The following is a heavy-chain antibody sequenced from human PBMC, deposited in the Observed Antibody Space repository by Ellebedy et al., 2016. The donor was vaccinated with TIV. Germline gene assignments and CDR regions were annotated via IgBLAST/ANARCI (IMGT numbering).Heavy chain of an antibody. D-gene: IGHD2-2*01. Sequence: GGSLRLSCAASGFNVSTNYMTWVRPAPGRGLEWVSILNSGGATDYADSVKGRFTISRDNAKNTLYLQMNRLRAEDTAVYYCARGRSSTSGNYYYYGMDVWGQGTPVTVSS. CDR3: ARGRSSTSGNYYYYGMDV. J-gene: IGHJ6*02. V-gene: IGHV3-66*01. CDR2: LNSGGAT. CDR1: GFNVSTNY.